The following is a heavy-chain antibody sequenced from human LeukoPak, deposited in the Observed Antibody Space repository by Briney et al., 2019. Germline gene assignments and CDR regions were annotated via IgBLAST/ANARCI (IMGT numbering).Heavy chain of an antibody. CDR3: ARGYCSSTSCSSFDY. CDR2: ISYDGSNK. CDR1: GFTFSSYA. D-gene: IGHD2-2*01. Sequence: GRSLRLSCAASGFTFSSYAMRWVRQAPGKGLEWVAVISYDGSNKYYADSVKGRFTISRDNSKNTLYLQMNSLRAEDTAVYYCARGYCSSTSCSSFDYWGQGTLVTVSS. J-gene: IGHJ4*02. V-gene: IGHV3-30*04.